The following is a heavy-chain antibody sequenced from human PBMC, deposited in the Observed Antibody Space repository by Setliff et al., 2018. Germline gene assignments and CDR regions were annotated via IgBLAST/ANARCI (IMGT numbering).Heavy chain of an antibody. CDR1: GDSISSSSYY. Sequence: SETLSLTCSVSGDSISSSSYYWGWIRQPPGKGLEWIGSINYNGITYYSPSLKSRVIVSVDTSKNQFSLKLSSVTAADTAVYYCARLPGYCNGGNCYGYYTFDIWGQGTMVTVSS. CDR2: INYNGIT. CDR3: ARLPGYCNGGNCYGYYTFDI. J-gene: IGHJ3*02. D-gene: IGHD2-15*01. V-gene: IGHV4-39*01.